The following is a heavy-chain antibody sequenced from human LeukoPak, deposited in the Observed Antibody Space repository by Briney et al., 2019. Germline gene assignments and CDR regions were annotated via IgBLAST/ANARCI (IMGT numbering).Heavy chain of an antibody. CDR3: AKSLGSQDY. J-gene: IGHJ4*02. CDR2: IDTDGRTT. Sequence: GRSLRLSCAASGSTFSSSWMHWVREAPGEGVVWVSRIDTDGRTTTYADAVKGRFTISRENAKSMVYLQMNSLRPEDTALYYCAKSLGSQDYWGQGTLVTVS. V-gene: IGHV3-74*01. D-gene: IGHD6-19*01. CDR1: GSTFSSSW.